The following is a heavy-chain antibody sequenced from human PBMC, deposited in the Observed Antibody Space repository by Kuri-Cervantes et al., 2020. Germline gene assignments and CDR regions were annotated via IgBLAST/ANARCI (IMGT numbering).Heavy chain of an antibody. J-gene: IGHJ6*03. CDR1: GFTFSSYA. Sequence: GGSLRLSCAASGFTFSSYAMSWVRQAPGKGLEWVSTISRSGGSTYYADSVKGRFTISRDNSKNLLYLQMNSLRAEDTAVYYCARAYSPNNYYDSRRYYYYYMDVWGKGTTVTVSS. CDR2: ISRSGGST. D-gene: IGHD3-22*01. CDR3: ARAYSPNNYYDSRRYYYYYMDV. V-gene: IGHV3-23*01.